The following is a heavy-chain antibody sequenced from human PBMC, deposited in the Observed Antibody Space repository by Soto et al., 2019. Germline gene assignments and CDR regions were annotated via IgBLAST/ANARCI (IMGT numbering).Heavy chain of an antibody. J-gene: IGHJ1*01. Sequence: QVQLVQSGAEVKKPGASVKVSCKASGYTFTSYGISWVRQAPGQGLEWMGWISAYNGNTNYVQKLQGRGTMTTDTSTSTGYMELRSLRSDDTAVYYCAREPYGDYARGYFQHWGQGALFTVSA. CDR1: GYTFTSYG. CDR3: AREPYGDYARGYFQH. CDR2: ISAYNGNT. V-gene: IGHV1-18*01. D-gene: IGHD4-17*01.